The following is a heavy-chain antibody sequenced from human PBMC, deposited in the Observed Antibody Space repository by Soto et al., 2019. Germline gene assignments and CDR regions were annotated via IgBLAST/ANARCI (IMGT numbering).Heavy chain of an antibody. Sequence: LRLSCAASGFTFSSYAMSWVRQAPGKGLDWVSTITGDGLTTYDADSVKGRFTISRDNSKSTLYLQLNSLRVDDTAVYYCAKDPLQLVSGLFDPWGQGTLVTVSS. J-gene: IGHJ5*02. D-gene: IGHD3-10*01. CDR3: AKDPLQLVSGLFDP. CDR2: ITGDGLTT. CDR1: GFTFSSYA. V-gene: IGHV3-23*01.